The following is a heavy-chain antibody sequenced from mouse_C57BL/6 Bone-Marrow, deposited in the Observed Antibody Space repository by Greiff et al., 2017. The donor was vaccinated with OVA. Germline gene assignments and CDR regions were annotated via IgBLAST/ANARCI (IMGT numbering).Heavy chain of an antibody. V-gene: IGHV1-31*01. J-gene: IGHJ3*01. D-gene: IGHD2-1*01. Sequence: EVQLQQSGPELVKPGASVEISCKASCYSFPGYYMPWVKQSHGNILDWIGYIYPYNGVSSYNQKFKGTATLTVDKSSSTAYMELRSLTSEDSSVYDCASDGNYWFAYWGQGTLVTVSA. CDR3: ASDGNYWFAY. CDR2: IYPYNGVS. CDR1: CYSFPGYY.